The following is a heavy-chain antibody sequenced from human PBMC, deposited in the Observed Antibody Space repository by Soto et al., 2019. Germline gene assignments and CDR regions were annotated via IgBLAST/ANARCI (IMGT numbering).Heavy chain of an antibody. CDR3: AIGRYSCTWYYAFDY. CDR2: MNPNSGNT. J-gene: IGHJ4*02. V-gene: IGHV1-8*01. Sequence: QVQLVQSGAEVKKPGASVKVSCKASGYTFTTYDINWVRQATGEGLEWMGWMNPNSGNTGHAQKFQGRVTLTSDTSISTAYMELNSLRSEDTAVYYCAIGRYSCTWYYAFDYWGQGTLVTVSS. CDR1: GYTFTTYD. D-gene: IGHD6-13*01.